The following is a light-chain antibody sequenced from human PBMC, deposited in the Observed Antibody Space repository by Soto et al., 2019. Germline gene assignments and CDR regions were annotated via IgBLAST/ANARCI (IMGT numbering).Light chain of an antibody. CDR3: QHHGSSVTWT. CDR2: AAS. CDR1: QSVTSSY. J-gene: IGKJ1*01. V-gene: IGKV3-20*01. Sequence: EVVLTQSPGTLSLSPGERATLSCRASQSVTSSYLAWYQQKPGQAPRLLIYAASSRATGIPDRFSGSGSGTDFTLSISRLEPEDFAVSYCQHHGSSVTWTFGQGTKVEIK.